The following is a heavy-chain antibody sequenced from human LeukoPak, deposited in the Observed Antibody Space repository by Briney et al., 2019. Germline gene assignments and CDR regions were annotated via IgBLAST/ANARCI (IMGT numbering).Heavy chain of an antibody. CDR2: IYYSGST. Sequence: SETLSLTRTVSGGSISSYYWSWIRQPPGKGLEWIGYIYYSGSTNYNPSLKSRVTISVDTSKNQFSLKLSSVTAADTAVYYCARDQWRGWLDYWGQGTLVTVSS. V-gene: IGHV4-59*01. J-gene: IGHJ4*02. D-gene: IGHD6-19*01. CDR3: ARDQWRGWLDY. CDR1: GGSISSYY.